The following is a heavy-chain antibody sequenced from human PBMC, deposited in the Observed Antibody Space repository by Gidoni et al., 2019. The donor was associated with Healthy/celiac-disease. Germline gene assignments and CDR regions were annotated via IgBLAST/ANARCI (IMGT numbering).Heavy chain of an antibody. Sequence: QVQLVQSGAEVKKPGSSVKVSCKASGGTFSSYAIRWVRQAPGQGLEWMGGILPIFGTANYAQKFQGRVTITADESTSTAYMELSSLRSEDTAVYYCARDRSGYCSGGSCYPPHGWFDPWGQGTLVTVSS. V-gene: IGHV1-69*01. J-gene: IGHJ5*02. D-gene: IGHD2-15*01. CDR1: GGTFSSYA. CDR3: ARDRSGYCSGGSCYPPHGWFDP. CDR2: ILPIFGTA.